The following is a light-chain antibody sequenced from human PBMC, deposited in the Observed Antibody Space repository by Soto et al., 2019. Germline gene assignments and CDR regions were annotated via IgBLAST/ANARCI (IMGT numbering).Light chain of an antibody. J-gene: IGKJ3*01. CDR3: QHYGSSPLFT. V-gene: IGKV3-20*01. CDR1: QRVTTNY. Sequence: EIVLTQSPGTLSLSPGERATLSCRASQRVTTNYLTWYQQKPGQAPKLLIYGVSNRATGIPDRFSGNGSGTDFTLTISRLEPEDFVVYYCQHYGSSPLFTFGPGTKVEIK. CDR2: GVS.